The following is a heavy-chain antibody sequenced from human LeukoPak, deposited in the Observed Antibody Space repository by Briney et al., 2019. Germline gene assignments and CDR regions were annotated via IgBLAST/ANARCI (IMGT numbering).Heavy chain of an antibody. CDR2: IYYSGST. CDR3: ARAISYYYGMDV. CDR1: GGSISSSSYY. V-gene: IGHV4-39*07. D-gene: IGHD3-9*01. J-gene: IGHJ6*02. Sequence: PSETLSLTCTVSGGSISSSSYYWGWIRQPPGKGLEWIGSIYYSGSTYYNPSLKSRVTLSVDTSKNQSSLKLSSVTAADTAVYYCARAISYYYGMDVWGQGTTVTVSS.